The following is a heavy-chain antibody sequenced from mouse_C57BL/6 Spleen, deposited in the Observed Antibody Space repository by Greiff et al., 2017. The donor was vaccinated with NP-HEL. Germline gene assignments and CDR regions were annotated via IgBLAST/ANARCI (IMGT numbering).Heavy chain of an antibody. CDR1: GFTFSSYT. Sequence: DVKLVESGGGLVKPGGSLKLSCAASGFTFSSYTMSWVRQTPEKRLEWVATISGGGGNTYYPDSVKGRFTISRDNAKNTLYLQMSSLRSEDTALYYCARHTHLRNYFDYWGQGTTLTVSS. CDR3: ARHTHLRNYFDY. CDR2: ISGGGGNT. V-gene: IGHV5-9*01. J-gene: IGHJ2*01. D-gene: IGHD1-1*01.